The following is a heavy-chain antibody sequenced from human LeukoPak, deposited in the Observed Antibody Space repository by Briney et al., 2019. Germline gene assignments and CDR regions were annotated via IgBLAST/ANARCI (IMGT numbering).Heavy chain of an antibody. CDR2: ISGSGGRA. Sequence: GGSLRLSCIASGFSFSNYAMRWVRQAPAKGLEWVSVISGSGGRAYYADSVKGRFTISRDNSKNALYLQMNSLRAEDTAINYCAKHGEAYGPSKTDYWGQGTLVTVSS. J-gene: IGHJ4*02. V-gene: IGHV3-23*01. CDR1: GFSFSNYA. D-gene: IGHD3-10*01. CDR3: AKHGEAYGPSKTDY.